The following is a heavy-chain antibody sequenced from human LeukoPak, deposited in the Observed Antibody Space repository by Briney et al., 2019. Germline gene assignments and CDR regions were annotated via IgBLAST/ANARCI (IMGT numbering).Heavy chain of an antibody. V-gene: IGHV3-23*01. CDR1: GFTFSSYA. D-gene: IGHD5-24*01. CDR3: ARDGWGDGYNSGSDY. CDR2: ISGSGGST. Sequence: PGGSLRLSCAASGFTFSSYAMSWVRQAPGKGLEWVSAISGSGGSTYYADSVKGRFTISRDNSKNTLYLQMNSLRAEDTAVYYCARDGWGDGYNSGSDYWGQGTLVTVSS. J-gene: IGHJ4*02.